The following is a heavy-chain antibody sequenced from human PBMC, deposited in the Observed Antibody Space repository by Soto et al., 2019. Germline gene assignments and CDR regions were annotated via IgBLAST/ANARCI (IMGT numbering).Heavy chain of an antibody. Sequence: QVQLQQWGAGLLKPSETLSLTCAVYGGSFSGYYWSWIRQPPGKGLEWIGEINHSGSTNYNPSLQSRVTISVDTSKNQFSLKLSSVTAADTAVYYCARGGGSEQQLLSPFDYWGQGTLVTVSS. CDR3: ARGGGSEQQLLSPFDY. CDR1: GGSFSGYY. D-gene: IGHD6-13*01. J-gene: IGHJ4*02. V-gene: IGHV4-34*01. CDR2: INHSGST.